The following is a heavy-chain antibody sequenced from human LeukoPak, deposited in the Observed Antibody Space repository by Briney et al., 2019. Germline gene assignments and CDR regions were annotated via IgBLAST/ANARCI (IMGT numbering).Heavy chain of an antibody. CDR1: GFTFSSYG. V-gene: IGHV3-30*18. CDR3: AKVFSYGAWQVDY. D-gene: IGHD5-18*01. Sequence: PGRSLRLSCAASGFTFSSYGMHWVRQAPGKGLEWVAVISYDGSNKYYADSVKGRFTISRDNSKNTLYLQMNSLRAEDTAVYYCAKVFSYGAWQVDYWGQGTLVTVSS. CDR2: ISYDGSNK. J-gene: IGHJ4*02.